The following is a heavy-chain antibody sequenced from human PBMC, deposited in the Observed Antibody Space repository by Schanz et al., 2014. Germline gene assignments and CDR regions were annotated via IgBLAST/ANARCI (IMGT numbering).Heavy chain of an antibody. D-gene: IGHD4-17*01. CDR3: AKDPHKDYGGKPQALDI. CDR1: GFTFSSYN. CDR2: ISPSSSYI. V-gene: IGHV3-21*01. J-gene: IGHJ3*02. Sequence: VQLVESGGGVVQPGRSLRLSCAASGFTFSSYNINWVRQAPGKGLEYISSISPSSSYIYYADSVKGRFTISRDNAKNSLYLQMNSLRAEDAALYYCAKDPHKDYGGKPQALDIWGQGTMVTVSS.